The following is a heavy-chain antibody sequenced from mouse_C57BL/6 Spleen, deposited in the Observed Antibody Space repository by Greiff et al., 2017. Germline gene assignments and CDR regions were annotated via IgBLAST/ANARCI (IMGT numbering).Heavy chain of an antibody. Sequence: EVQLMESGGDLVKPGGSLKLSCAASGFTFSSYGMSWVRQTPDKRLEWVATISSGGSYTYYPDSVKGRFTISRDNAKNTLYLQMSSLKSEDTAMYYCARESYGSSGYFDVWGTGTTVTVSS. CDR1: GFTFSSYG. D-gene: IGHD1-1*01. CDR3: ARESYGSSGYFDV. V-gene: IGHV5-6*01. CDR2: ISSGGSYT. J-gene: IGHJ1*03.